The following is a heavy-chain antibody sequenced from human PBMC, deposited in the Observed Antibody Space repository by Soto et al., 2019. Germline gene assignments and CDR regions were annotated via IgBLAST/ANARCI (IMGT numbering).Heavy chain of an antibody. CDR3: VRGDWFGP. CDR2: ISSSGTYI. V-gene: IGHV3-21*06. CDR1: GFTFSSYS. Sequence: GGSLRLSCAASGFTFSSYSMNWVRQAPGKGLEWVSSISSSGTYIFYADSVRGRFTISRDSVKNSVSLQMNSLRAEDTAVYYCVRGDWFGPWGQGTLVTVSS. J-gene: IGHJ5*02.